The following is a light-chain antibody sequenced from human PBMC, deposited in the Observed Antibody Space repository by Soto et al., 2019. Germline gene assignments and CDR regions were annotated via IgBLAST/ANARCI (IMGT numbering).Light chain of an antibody. V-gene: IGKV3-20*01. J-gene: IGKJ1*01. CDR1: QSVSSDY. Sequence: EIVLTQSPDTLSLSPGERATLSCRASQSVSSDYLAWYQQKPGQAPRLLIYGASNRATGVPDRFSGSGSGTDFTLTISRLGPEDVAVYYCQQYDDSETFGQGTKVEIK. CDR3: QQYDDSET. CDR2: GAS.